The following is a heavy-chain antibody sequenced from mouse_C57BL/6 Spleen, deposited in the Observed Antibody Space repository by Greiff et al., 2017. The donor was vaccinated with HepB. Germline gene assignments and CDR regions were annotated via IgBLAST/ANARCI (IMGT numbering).Heavy chain of an antibody. CDR1: GFTFSDYG. V-gene: IGHV5-17*01. CDR3: ARLTGGVDY. CDR2: ISSGSSTI. Sequence: EVKLVESGGGLVKPGGSLKLSCAASGFTFSDYGMHWVRQAPEKGLEWVAYISSGSSTIYYADTVKGRFTISRDNAKNTLFLQMTSLRSEDTAMYYCARLTGGVDYWGQGTTLTVSS. D-gene: IGHD4-1*01. J-gene: IGHJ2*01.